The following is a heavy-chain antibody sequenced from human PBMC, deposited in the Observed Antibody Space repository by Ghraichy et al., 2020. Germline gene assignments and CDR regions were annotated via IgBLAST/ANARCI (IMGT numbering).Heavy chain of an antibody. D-gene: IGHD1-1*01. CDR1: GGSVSSSSDY. Sequence: GSLRLSCTVSGGSVSSSSDYWGWIRQPPGKGLEWIGNTLHGGSTFYNPSLRGRVTISVDTSKNQFSLKLSSVTAADSAMYYCARYAIGTMLDNWGQGTLVTVS. V-gene: IGHV4-39*01. J-gene: IGHJ4*02. CDR2: TLHGGST. CDR3: ARYAIGTMLDN.